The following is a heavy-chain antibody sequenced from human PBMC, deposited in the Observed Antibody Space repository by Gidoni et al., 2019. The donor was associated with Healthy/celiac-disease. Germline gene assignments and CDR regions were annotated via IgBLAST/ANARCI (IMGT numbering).Heavy chain of an antibody. CDR2: INHSGST. CDR1: GGSFSGYY. CDR3: ARWSEMITFGGVMGDYFDY. Sequence: QVQLQQWGAGLLKPSETLSLTCAVYGGSFSGYYWSWIRQPPGKGLEWIGEINHSGSTNYNPSLKSRVTISVDTSKNQFSLKLSSVTAADTAVYYCARWSEMITFGGVMGDYFDYWGQGTLVTVSS. J-gene: IGHJ4*02. D-gene: IGHD3-16*01. V-gene: IGHV4-34*01.